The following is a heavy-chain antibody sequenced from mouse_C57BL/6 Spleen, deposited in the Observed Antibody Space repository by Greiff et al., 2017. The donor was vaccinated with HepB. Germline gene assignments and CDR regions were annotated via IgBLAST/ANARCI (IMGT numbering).Heavy chain of an antibody. CDR2: ISYDGSN. D-gene: IGHD1-1*01. CDR3: ARGTTRDAMDY. V-gene: IGHV3-6*01. J-gene: IGHJ4*01. Sequence: EVKLMESGPGLVKPSQSLSLTCSVTGYSITSGYYWNWIRQFPGNKLEWMGYISYDGSNNYNPSLKNRISITRDTSKNQFFLKLNSVTTEDTATYYCARGTTRDAMDYWGQGTSVTVSS. CDR1: GYSITSGYY.